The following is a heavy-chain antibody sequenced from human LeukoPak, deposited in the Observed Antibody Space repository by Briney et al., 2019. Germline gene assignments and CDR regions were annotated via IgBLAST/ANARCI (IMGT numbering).Heavy chain of an antibody. CDR1: GGSISSYY. J-gene: IGHJ3*02. CDR3: ARGRVKYQLLSAFDI. V-gene: IGHV4-59*01. D-gene: IGHD2-2*01. CDR2: IYYSGST. Sequence: PSETLSLTCTVSGGSISSYYWSWIRQPPGKGLEWIGYIYYSGSTNYNPSLKSRVTISVDTSKSHFSPRLYSVTAADTAVYYCARGRVKYQLLSAFDIWGKGTMVTVSS.